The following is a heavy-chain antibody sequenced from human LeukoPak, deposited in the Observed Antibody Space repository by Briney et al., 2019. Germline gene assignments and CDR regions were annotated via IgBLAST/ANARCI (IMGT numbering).Heavy chain of an antibody. J-gene: IGHJ4*02. CDR2: FDPEDGET. D-gene: IGHD3-3*01. CDR3: ARGRDITIFGVVITHRAYFDY. V-gene: IGHV1-24*01. Sequence: ASVKVSCKVSGYTLTELSMHWVRQAPEKGLEWMGGFDPEDGETIYAQKFQGRVTMTRDTSTSTVYMELSSLRSEDTAVYYCARGRDITIFGVVITHRAYFDYWGQGTLVTVSS. CDR1: GYTLTELS.